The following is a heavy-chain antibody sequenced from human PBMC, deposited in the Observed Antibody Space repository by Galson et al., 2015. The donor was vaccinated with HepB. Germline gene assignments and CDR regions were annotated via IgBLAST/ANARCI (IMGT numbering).Heavy chain of an antibody. J-gene: IGHJ6*02. CDR3: AKESKQQLVFYYYYGMDV. CDR2: ISYDGSNK. Sequence: SLRLSCAASGFTFSSYGMHWVRQAPGKGLEWVAVISYDGSNKYYADSVKGRFTISRDNSKNTLYLQMNSLRAEDTAVYYCAKESKQQLVFYYYYGMDVWGQGTTVTVSS. D-gene: IGHD6-13*01. CDR1: GFTFSSYG. V-gene: IGHV3-30*18.